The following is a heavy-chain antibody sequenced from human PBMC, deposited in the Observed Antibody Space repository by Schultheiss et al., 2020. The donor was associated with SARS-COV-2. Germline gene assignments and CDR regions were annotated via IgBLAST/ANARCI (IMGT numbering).Heavy chain of an antibody. CDR3: ARDHLIVVVPAATLYYYYGMDV. J-gene: IGHJ6*02. Sequence: SCTVSGGSISSGDYYWSWIRQPPGKGLEWIGYIYYSGSTYYNPSLKSRVTISVDTSKNQFSLKLSSVTAADTAVYYCARDHLIVVVPAATLYYYYGMDVWGQGTTVTVSS. CDR1: GGSISSGDYY. CDR2: IYYSGST. D-gene: IGHD2-2*01. V-gene: IGHV4-30-4*01.